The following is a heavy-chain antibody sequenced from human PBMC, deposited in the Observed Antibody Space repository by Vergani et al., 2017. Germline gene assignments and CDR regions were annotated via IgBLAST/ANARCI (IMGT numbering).Heavy chain of an antibody. Sequence: QVQLVQSGAEVKKPGASVKVSCKASGYTFTSYGISWVRQAPGQGLEWMGWISAYNGNTNYAQKLQGRVTMTTDTSTSTAYMELRSLRTDDTAVYYCARPEGPVVTISNGYYYYYMDVWGKGTTVTVSS. CDR1: GYTFTSYG. J-gene: IGHJ6*03. D-gene: IGHD3-22*01. V-gene: IGHV1-18*01. CDR2: ISAYNGNT. CDR3: ARPEGPVVTISNGYYYYYMDV.